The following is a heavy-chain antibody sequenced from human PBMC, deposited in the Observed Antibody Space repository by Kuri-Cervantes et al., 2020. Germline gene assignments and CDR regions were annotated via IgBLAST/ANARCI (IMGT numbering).Heavy chain of an antibody. Sequence: ASVKVSCKASGYTFTSYAMHWVRQAPGQRLEWMGWINAGNGNTKYSQKFQGRVTITADESTSTAYMELSSLRSEDTAVYYCARDWGIAVAGTKGDAFDIWGQGTMVTVSS. CDR2: INAGNGNT. D-gene: IGHD6-19*01. CDR3: ARDWGIAVAGTKGDAFDI. V-gene: IGHV1-3*01. J-gene: IGHJ3*02. CDR1: GYTFTSYA.